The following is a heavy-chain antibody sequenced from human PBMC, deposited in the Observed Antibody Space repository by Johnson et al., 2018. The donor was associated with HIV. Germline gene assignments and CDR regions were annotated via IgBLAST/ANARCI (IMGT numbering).Heavy chain of an antibody. CDR2: ISGSGANT. D-gene: IGHD3-10*01. CDR1: GFNFSNYA. J-gene: IGHJ3*02. Sequence: VQLVESGGGVVQPGRSLRLSCAASGFNFSNYAMSWVRQAPGKGLEWVAGISGSGANTYYADSLKGRFIISRDNSKNTLHLQMKSLRAEDTAVYYCAKEQWFGELFSAFDIWGQGTMVTVSS. CDR3: AKEQWFGELFSAFDI. V-gene: IGHV3-23*04.